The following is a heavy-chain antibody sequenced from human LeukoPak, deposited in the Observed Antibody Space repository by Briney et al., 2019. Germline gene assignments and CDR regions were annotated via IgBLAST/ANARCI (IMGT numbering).Heavy chain of an antibody. D-gene: IGHD3-22*01. Sequence: GGSLRLSCAASGFTFSSYSMSWVRQAPGKGLEWVSAISGSGGSTYYADSVKGRFTISRDNSKNTLYLQMNSLRAEDTAVYYCAATYYYDSSGYYPFDYWGQGTLVIVSS. CDR2: ISGSGGST. CDR1: GFTFSSYS. V-gene: IGHV3-23*01. CDR3: AATYYYDSSGYYPFDY. J-gene: IGHJ4*02.